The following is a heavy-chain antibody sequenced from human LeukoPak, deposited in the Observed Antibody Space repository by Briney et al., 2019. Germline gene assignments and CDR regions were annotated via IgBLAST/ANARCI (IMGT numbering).Heavy chain of an antibody. J-gene: IGHJ6*02. CDR3: ASPPQFGGRRYYYGMDV. CDR2: ISSRGSYI. D-gene: IGHD2-15*01. CDR1: GFTFSNYN. V-gene: IGHV3-21*01. Sequence: GGSLRLSCAASGFTFSNYNINWVRQAPGKGLEWVSSISSRGSYIYYADSVKGRFAISADNAMNSLYLQMNSLRAEDTAVYYCASPPQFGGRRYYYGMDVWGQGTTVTVSS.